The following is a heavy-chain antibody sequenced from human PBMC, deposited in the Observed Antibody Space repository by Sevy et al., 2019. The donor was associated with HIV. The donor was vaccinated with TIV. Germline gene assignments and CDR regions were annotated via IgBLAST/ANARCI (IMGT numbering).Heavy chain of an antibody. Sequence: SETLSLTCTVSGGSITSLYWNWIRQPPGKGLEWIANIYYNGHINYNPSLKSRVTLSLDTSKNQFSLGLISVTAAETAMYYCAGENAWGRGYSWGQGTLVTVSS. CDR1: GGSITSLY. D-gene: IGHD1-26*01. CDR2: IYYNGHI. CDR3: AGENAWGRGYS. J-gene: IGHJ4*02. V-gene: IGHV4-59*08.